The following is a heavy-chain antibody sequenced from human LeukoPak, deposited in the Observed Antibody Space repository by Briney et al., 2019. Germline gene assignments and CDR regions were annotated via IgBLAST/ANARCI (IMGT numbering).Heavy chain of an antibody. CDR3: ARDLGGDSIAFDY. CDR2: ISYDGSNK. J-gene: IGHJ4*02. Sequence: GASLRLSCAASGFTFSSYAMHWVRQAPGKGLEWVAVISYDGSNKYYADSVKGRFTISRDNSKNTLYLQMNSLRAEDTAVYYCARDLGGDSIAFDYWGQGTLVTVSS. D-gene: IGHD2-21*01. CDR1: GFTFSSYA. V-gene: IGHV3-30*04.